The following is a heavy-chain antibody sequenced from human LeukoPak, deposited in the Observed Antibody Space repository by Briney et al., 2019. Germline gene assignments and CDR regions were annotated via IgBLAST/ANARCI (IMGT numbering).Heavy chain of an antibody. J-gene: IGHJ4*02. V-gene: IGHV3-20*01. CDR3: ARTYYGDSPPDY. CDR2: INWNGGST. CDR1: GFTFSSYA. D-gene: IGHD4-17*01. Sequence: GGSLRLSCAASGFTFSSYAMSWVRQAPGKGLEWVSGINWNGGSTGYADSVKGRFTISRDNAKNSLYLQMNSLRAEDTALYHCARTYYGDSPPDYWGQGTLVTVSS.